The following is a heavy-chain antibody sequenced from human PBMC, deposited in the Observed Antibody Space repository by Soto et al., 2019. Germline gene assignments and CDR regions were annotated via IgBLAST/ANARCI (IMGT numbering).Heavy chain of an antibody. V-gene: IGHV3-23*01. CDR3: AKARRAGGNYGFYSDF. CDR2: SSATGAGT. CDR1: GFTFSSYG. D-gene: IGHD1-7*01. Sequence: EVQLLESGGGLVQPGGSLRLSCAASGFTFSSYGMTWVRQAPGKGLEWVSFSSATGAGTYYADSVKGRFTISRDNSKNTLYLPMTSLRADDTAVYYCAKARRAGGNYGFYSDFWGQGALVIVSS. J-gene: IGHJ4*02.